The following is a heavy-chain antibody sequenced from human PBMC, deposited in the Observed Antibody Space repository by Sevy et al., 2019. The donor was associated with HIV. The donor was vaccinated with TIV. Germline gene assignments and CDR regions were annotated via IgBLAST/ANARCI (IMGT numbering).Heavy chain of an antibody. CDR3: ARDSVAAAGTYRGLDAFDI. CDR2: ISSSSSYI. CDR1: GFTFSSYS. Sequence: GGSLRLSCAASGFTFSSYSMNWVRQAPGKGLEWVSSISSSSSYIYYAYSVKGRFTISRDNAKNSLYLQMNSLRAEDTAVYYCARDSVAAAGTYRGLDAFDIWGQGTMVTVSS. D-gene: IGHD6-13*01. J-gene: IGHJ3*02. V-gene: IGHV3-21*01.